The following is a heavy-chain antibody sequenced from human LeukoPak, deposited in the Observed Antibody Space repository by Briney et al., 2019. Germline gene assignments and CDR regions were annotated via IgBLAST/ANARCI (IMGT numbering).Heavy chain of an antibody. Sequence: SQTLSLTCTVSGGSISSGDYYWSWIRQPPGKGLEWIAYMYYSGSTYYNPSLKSRVTMSADTSKNQLSLKLSSVTAADTAVYYCARPYYYDSRIDPWGQGILVTASS. D-gene: IGHD3-22*01. J-gene: IGHJ5*02. V-gene: IGHV4-30-4*01. CDR2: MYYSGST. CDR3: ARPYYYDSRIDP. CDR1: GGSISSGDYY.